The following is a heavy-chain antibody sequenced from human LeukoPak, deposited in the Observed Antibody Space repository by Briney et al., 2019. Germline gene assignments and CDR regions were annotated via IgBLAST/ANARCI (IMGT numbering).Heavy chain of an antibody. D-gene: IGHD3-22*01. Sequence: PSETLSLTCAVYGGSFSGYYWSWIRQPLGKGLEWIGEINHSGSTNYNPSLKSRVTISVDTSKNQFSLKLSSVTAADTAVYYCARGPDVNTYYYDSSGYYQGGFDYWGQGTLVTVSS. CDR3: ARGPDVNTYYYDSSGYYQGGFDY. J-gene: IGHJ4*02. CDR2: INHSGST. V-gene: IGHV4-34*01. CDR1: GGSFSGYY.